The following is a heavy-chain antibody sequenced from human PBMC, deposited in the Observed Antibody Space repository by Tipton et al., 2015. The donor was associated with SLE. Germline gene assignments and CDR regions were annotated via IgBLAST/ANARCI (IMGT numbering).Heavy chain of an antibody. V-gene: IGHV3-23*03. Sequence: SLRLSCAASGFTFSSYAMSWVRQAPGKGLEWVSVIYSGGSTYYADSVKGRFTISRDNSKNTLYLQMNSLRVEDTAVYYCAKDLIAAVGYYYYYGMDVWGQGTTVTVSS. CDR2: IYSGGST. D-gene: IGHD6-25*01. CDR1: GFTFSSYA. J-gene: IGHJ6*02. CDR3: AKDLIAAVGYYYYYGMDV.